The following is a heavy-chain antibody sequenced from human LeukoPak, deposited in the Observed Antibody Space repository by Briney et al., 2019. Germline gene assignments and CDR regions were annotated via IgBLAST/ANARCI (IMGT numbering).Heavy chain of an antibody. CDR2: ISSSSSYI. CDR3: AREGGYSYGYGGVFDY. J-gene: IGHJ4*02. CDR1: GFTFSSYS. D-gene: IGHD5-18*01. V-gene: IGHV3-21*01. Sequence: TGGSLRLSCAASGFTFSSYSMNWVRQAPGKGLEWVSSISSSSSYIYYADPVKGRFTISRDNAKNSLYLQMNSLRAEDTAVYYCAREGGYSYGYGGVFDYWGQGTLVTVSS.